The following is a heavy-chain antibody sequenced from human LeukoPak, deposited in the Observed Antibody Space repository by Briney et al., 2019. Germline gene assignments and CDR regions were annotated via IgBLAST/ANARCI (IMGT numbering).Heavy chain of an antibody. V-gene: IGHV4-34*01. CDR2: INHSGST. CDR3: ARHVRIMVRGVIAYYYYYMDV. CDR1: GGSIRNYY. Sequence: SETLSLTCTVSGGSIRNYYWSWIRQPPGKGLEWIGEINHSGSTNYNPSLKSRVTISVDTSKNQFSLKLSSVTAADTAVYYCARHVRIMVRGVIAYYYYYMDVWGKGTTVTISS. J-gene: IGHJ6*03. D-gene: IGHD3-10*01.